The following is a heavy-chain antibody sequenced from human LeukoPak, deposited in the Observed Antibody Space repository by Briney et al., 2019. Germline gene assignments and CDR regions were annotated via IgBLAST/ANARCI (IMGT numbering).Heavy chain of an antibody. J-gene: IGHJ4*02. CDR3: ARGGAPLRQHLDY. V-gene: IGHV4-59*01. CDR1: GASIDSYY. CDR2: IYYRGNT. D-gene: IGHD6-13*01. Sequence: PSETLSLTCTVSGASIDSYYWSWIRQTPEKGLEWIGCIYYRGNTNYNPSLKTRVIISIDTSRTHLSLRLTSVTAADTAIYFCARGGAPLRQHLDYWGQGTLVTVSS.